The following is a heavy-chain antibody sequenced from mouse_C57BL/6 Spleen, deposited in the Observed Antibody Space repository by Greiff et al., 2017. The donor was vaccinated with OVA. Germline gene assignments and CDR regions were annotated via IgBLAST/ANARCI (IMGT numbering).Heavy chain of an antibody. CDR1: GYTFTDYE. CDR3: TTGGSSPRVAY. V-gene: IGHV1-15*01. CDR2: IDPETGGT. Sequence: VKVVESGAELVRPGASVTLSCKASGYTFTDYEMHWVKQTPVHGLEWIGAIDPETGGTAYNQKFKGKAILTADKSSSTAYMELRSLTSEDSAVYYCTTGGSSPRVAYWGQGTLVTVSA. D-gene: IGHD1-1*01. J-gene: IGHJ3*01.